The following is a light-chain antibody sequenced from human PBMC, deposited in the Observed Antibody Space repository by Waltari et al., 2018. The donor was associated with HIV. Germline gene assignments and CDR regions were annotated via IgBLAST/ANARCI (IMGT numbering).Light chain of an antibody. CDR3: AAWDDSLNVVV. V-gene: IGLV1-36*01. J-gene: IGLJ2*01. Sequence: QSVLTKPPSVSDGTRQRVTISCSGSSATIGHNAVNRYQQLPGKAPKLLIYYDDLLPSGVSDRFSGSKSGTSASLAISGLQSEDEADYYCAAWDDSLNVVVFGGGTKLTVL. CDR2: YDD. CDR1: SATIGHNA.